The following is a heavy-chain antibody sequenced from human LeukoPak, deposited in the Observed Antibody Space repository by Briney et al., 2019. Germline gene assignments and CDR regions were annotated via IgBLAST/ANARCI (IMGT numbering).Heavy chain of an antibody. CDR2: IYPGDSDT. D-gene: IGHD3-22*01. CDR3: ARAPWYYYDSSGYCDY. J-gene: IGHJ4*02. V-gene: IGHV5-51*01. CDR1: GYSFTSYW. Sequence: GGSLVTSFKGSGYSFTSYWIGWVRQMPGKGLEWMGIIYPGDSDTRYSPSFHGQVTISADKSISTAYLQRSSLKASDTAMYYCARAPWYYYDSSGYCDYWGQEPVDPVSS.